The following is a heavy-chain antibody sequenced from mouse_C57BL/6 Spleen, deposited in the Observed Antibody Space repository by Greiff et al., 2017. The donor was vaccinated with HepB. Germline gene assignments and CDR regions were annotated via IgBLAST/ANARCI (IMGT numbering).Heavy chain of an antibody. D-gene: IGHD2-2*01. Sequence: QVQLQQPGAELVMPGASVKLSCKASGYTFTSYWLHWVKQRPGQGLEWIGEIDPSDSYTNYNQKFKGKSTLTVDKSSSTAYMQLSSRTSEDSAVYYCASSTMVTSWFAYWGQGTLVTVSA. CDR2: IDPSDSYT. V-gene: IGHV1-69*01. CDR3: ASSTMVTSWFAY. CDR1: GYTFTSYW. J-gene: IGHJ3*01.